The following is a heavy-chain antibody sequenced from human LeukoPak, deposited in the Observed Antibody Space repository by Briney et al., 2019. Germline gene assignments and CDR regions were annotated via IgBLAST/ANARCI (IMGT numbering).Heavy chain of an antibody. CDR1: GFTVSSNY. Sequence: GGSLRLSCAASGFTVSSNYMSWVRQAPGKGLEWVSVIYSGGSTYYADSVKGRFTISRDNSKNTLYLQMNSLRAEDTAVYYCARSDILTAEFDYWGQGTLVTVSS. CDR2: IYSGGST. CDR3: ARSDILTAEFDY. D-gene: IGHD3-9*01. V-gene: IGHV3-66*01. J-gene: IGHJ4*02.